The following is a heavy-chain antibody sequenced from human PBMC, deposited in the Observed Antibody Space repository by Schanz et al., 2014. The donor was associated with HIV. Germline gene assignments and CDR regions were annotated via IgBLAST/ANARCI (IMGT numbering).Heavy chain of an antibody. D-gene: IGHD3-22*01. CDR1: GFTFSSYG. CDR2: ISYDGSNK. CDR3: AKVHTYYYYDSSGYYGYFDY. Sequence: QVQLVESGGGVVQPGRSLRLSCAASGFTFSSYGMHWVRQAPGKGLEWVEVISYDGSNKYYADSVKGRFTISRDNSKNTLYLQMNSLRAEDTAVYYCAKVHTYYYYDSSGYYGYFDYWGQGTLVTVSS. J-gene: IGHJ4*02. V-gene: IGHV3-30*18.